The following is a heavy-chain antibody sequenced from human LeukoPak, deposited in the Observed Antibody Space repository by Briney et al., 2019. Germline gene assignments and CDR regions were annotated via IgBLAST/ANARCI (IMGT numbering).Heavy chain of an antibody. J-gene: IGHJ5*02. CDR3: AREDCSGGSCYWGNWFGP. CDR1: GGSISSYY. CDR2: IYTSGST. Sequence: PSETLSLTCTVSGGSISSYYWSWIRQPAGKGLEWIGRIYTSGSTNYNPSLKSRVTMSVDTSKNQFSLKLSSVTAADTAVYYCAREDCSGGSCYWGNWFGPWGQGTLVTVSS. V-gene: IGHV4-4*07. D-gene: IGHD2-15*01.